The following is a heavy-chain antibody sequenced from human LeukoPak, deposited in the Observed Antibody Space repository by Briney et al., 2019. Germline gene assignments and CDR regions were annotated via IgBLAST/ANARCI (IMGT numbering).Heavy chain of an antibody. J-gene: IGHJ4*02. D-gene: IGHD4-17*01. CDR3: ARDGDYGDYGPPHDY. CDR1: GFTFSSYS. CDR2: ISSSSSYI. Sequence: GGSLRLSCAASGFTFSSYSMNWVRQAPGKGLEWVSFISSSSSYIYYADSVKGRFTISRDNAKNSLYLQMNSPRAEDTAVYYCARDGDYGDYGPPHDYWGQGTLVTVSS. V-gene: IGHV3-21*01.